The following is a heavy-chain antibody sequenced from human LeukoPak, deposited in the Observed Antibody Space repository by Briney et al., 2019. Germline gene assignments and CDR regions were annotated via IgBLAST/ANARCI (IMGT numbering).Heavy chain of an antibody. D-gene: IGHD2-2*02. Sequence: PSETLSLTCAVYGGSFSGYYWSWIRQPPGKGLEWIGEINHSGSTNYNPSLKSRVTISVDTSKNQFSLKLSSVTAADTAVYYCARFSCSSTSCYSPYNWFDPWGQGTPVTVSS. CDR1: GGSFSGYY. CDR2: INHSGST. J-gene: IGHJ5*02. CDR3: ARFSCSSTSCYSPYNWFDP. V-gene: IGHV4-34*01.